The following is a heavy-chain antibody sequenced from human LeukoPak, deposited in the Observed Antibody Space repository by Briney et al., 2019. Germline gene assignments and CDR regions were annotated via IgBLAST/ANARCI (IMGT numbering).Heavy chain of an antibody. V-gene: IGHV4-59*01. Sequence: SETLSLTCTVSGGSISSYYWSWIRQPPGKELEWIGYIYYSGSTNYNPSLKSRVTISVDASKNQFSLKLSSVTAADTAVYFCARWTDCGGDCHILDHWGQGILVTVSS. J-gene: IGHJ4*02. CDR1: GGSISSYY. D-gene: IGHD2-21*02. CDR2: IYYSGST. CDR3: ARWTDCGGDCHILDH.